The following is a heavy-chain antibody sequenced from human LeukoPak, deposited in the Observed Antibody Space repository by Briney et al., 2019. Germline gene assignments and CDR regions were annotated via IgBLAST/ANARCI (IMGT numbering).Heavy chain of an antibody. D-gene: IGHD6-19*01. CDR3: TRDASAAVGAS. J-gene: IGHJ4*02. CDR1: GFTFGDYA. V-gene: IGHV3-49*03. Sequence: PGGSLRLSCTASGFTFGDYAMSWFRQAPGKGLEWVGFIRSKAYDGTTEYAASVKCRFTISRDDSKSIAYLQMNNLKTEGTAVYCCTRDASAAVGASWGQGTLVSVSS. CDR2: IRSKAYDGTT.